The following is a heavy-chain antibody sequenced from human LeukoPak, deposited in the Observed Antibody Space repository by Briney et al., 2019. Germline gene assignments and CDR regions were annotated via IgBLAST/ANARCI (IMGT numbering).Heavy chain of an antibody. J-gene: IGHJ4*02. D-gene: IGHD5-18*01. CDR2: IKQGGSEK. CDR1: GFTFSSYW. V-gene: IGHV3-7*01. Sequence: PGGSLRLSCAASGFTFSSYWMSWVRQAPGKGLEWVANIKQGGSEKYYVDSVKGRFTISRDNAKNSLYLQMNSLRAEDTAVYYCARRAYSYGYHFDYWGQGTLVTVSS. CDR3: ARRAYSYGYHFDY.